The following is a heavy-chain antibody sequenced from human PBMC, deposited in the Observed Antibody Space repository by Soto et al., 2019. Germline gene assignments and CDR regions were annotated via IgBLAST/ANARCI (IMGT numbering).Heavy chain of an antibody. CDR1: GYTFTSYA. J-gene: IGHJ6*02. V-gene: IGHV1-3*01. CDR3: ARGPRFLTGYYPSVAADYYGMDV. Sequence: EASVKVSCKASGYTFTSYAMHWVRQAPGQRLEWMGWINAGNGNTKYSQKFQGRVTITRDTSASTAYMELSSLRSEDTAVYYCARGPRFLTGYYPSVAADYYGMDVWGQGTTVTVSS. CDR2: INAGNGNT. D-gene: IGHD3-9*01.